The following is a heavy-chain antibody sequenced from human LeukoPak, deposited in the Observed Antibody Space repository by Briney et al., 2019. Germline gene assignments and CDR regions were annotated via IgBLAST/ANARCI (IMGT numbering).Heavy chain of an antibody. Sequence: GGSLRLSCAASGFTFSSYGMHWVRQAPGKGLEWVAFVRYDGSNKYYADSVKGRFTISRDNSKNTLYLQMNSLRAEDTAVYYCAKDWLYTYYDILTGYSSYFDYWGQGTLVTVSS. D-gene: IGHD3-9*01. CDR1: GFTFSSYG. J-gene: IGHJ4*02. CDR3: AKDWLYTYYDILTGYSSYFDY. V-gene: IGHV3-30*02. CDR2: VRYDGSNK.